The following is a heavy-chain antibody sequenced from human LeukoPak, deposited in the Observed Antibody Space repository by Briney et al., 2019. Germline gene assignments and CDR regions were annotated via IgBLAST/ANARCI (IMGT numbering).Heavy chain of an antibody. J-gene: IGHJ4*02. CDR2: ISGSGGST. D-gene: IGHD6-25*01. CDR3: ATRGGRLPGDY. CDR1: GFTFSSYG. V-gene: IGHV3-23*01. Sequence: GGSLRLSCAASGFTFSSYGMSWVRQASGKGLEWVSAISGSGGSTYYADSVKGRFTISRDNSKNTLYLQMNSLRVEDTAVYYCATRGGRLPGDYWGQGTLVTVSS.